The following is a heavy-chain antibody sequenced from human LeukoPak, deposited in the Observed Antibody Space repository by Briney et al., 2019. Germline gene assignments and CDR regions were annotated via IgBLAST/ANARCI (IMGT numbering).Heavy chain of an antibody. CDR3: AKGGLRLYFGQFHY. CDR1: GFTFDNYA. CDR2: ISWNGGII. J-gene: IGHJ4*02. Sequence: PGGSLRLSCAASGFTFDNYAMHWVRKVAGKGLEWVSGISWNGGIIGYADSVKGRFTISRDSAKNSLYLQMNSLRVEDTALYYCAKGGLRLYFGQFHYWGQGTLVTVSS. D-gene: IGHD3-10*01. V-gene: IGHV3-9*01.